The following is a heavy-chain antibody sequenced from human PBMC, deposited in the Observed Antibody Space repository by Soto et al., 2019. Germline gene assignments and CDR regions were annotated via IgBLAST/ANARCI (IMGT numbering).Heavy chain of an antibody. Sequence: SETLSLTCTASGGSISSYYWSWIRQPPGKGLEWIGYIYYSGSTYYNPSLKGRVTISVDTSKNQFSLKLSSVTAADTAVYYCARHRDYYGSGSYSYYYYYMDVWGKGTTVTVSS. CDR2: IYYSGST. D-gene: IGHD3-10*01. J-gene: IGHJ6*03. CDR3: ARHRDYYGSGSYSYYYYYMDV. CDR1: GGSISSYY. V-gene: IGHV4-59*04.